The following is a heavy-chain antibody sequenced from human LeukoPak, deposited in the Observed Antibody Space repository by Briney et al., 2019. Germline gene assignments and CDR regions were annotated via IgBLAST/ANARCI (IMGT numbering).Heavy chain of an antibody. CDR1: GFTFSDYH. D-gene: IGHD2-15*01. V-gene: IGHV3-11*04. CDR3: ARVVVGSDGFDI. J-gene: IGHJ3*02. Sequence: PGGSLRLSCAASGFTFSDYHMGWVRQAPGKGLEWLSYIGSSGSTIYYADSVKGRFTISRDNPKNSLYLQMNSLRAEDTAVYYCARVVVGSDGFDIWGQGTMVTVSS. CDR2: IGSSGSTI.